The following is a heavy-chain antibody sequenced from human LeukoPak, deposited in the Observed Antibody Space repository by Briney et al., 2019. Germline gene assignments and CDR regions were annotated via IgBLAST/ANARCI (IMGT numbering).Heavy chain of an antibody. CDR1: GGSFSGCY. J-gene: IGHJ4*02. V-gene: IGHV4-34*01. Sequence: PSETLSLTCAVYGGSFSGCYWSWIRQPPGKGLEWIGEITHGGSTNYNPSLKSRVTISVDTSKNQFSLELNSVTAADTAVYYCARGGWHSSSWYFDYWGQGTLVTVSS. CDR3: ARGGWHSSSWYFDY. CDR2: ITHGGST. D-gene: IGHD6-13*01.